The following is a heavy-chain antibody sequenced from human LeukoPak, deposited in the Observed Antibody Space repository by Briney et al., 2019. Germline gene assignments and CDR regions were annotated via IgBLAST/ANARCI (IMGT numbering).Heavy chain of an antibody. D-gene: IGHD3-22*01. V-gene: IGHV3-23*01. CDR2: ISGSGGST. J-gene: IGHJ4*02. Sequence: GGSLRLSCAASGFTFSSYAMSWVRQAPGKGLEWVSAISGSGGSTYYADSVKGRFTISRDNSKNTLYLQMNSLRAEDTAVYYCAKVKDYYDSSGYYQGNYFDYWGQGTLVTVSS. CDR1: GFTFSSYA. CDR3: AKVKDYYDSSGYYQGNYFDY.